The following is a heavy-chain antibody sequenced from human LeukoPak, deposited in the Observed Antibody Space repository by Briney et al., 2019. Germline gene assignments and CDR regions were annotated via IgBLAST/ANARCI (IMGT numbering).Heavy chain of an antibody. CDR2: ISGSGGST. V-gene: IGHV3-23*01. D-gene: IGHD3-10*01. CDR1: GFTFSSYA. J-gene: IGHJ5*02. Sequence: GGSLRLSCAASGFTFSSYAMSWVRQAPGKGLEWVSAISGSGGSTYYADSVKGRFTISRDNAKNSLYLQMNSLRAEDTAVYYCARAMVRGAADPWGQGTLVTVSS. CDR3: ARAMVRGAADP.